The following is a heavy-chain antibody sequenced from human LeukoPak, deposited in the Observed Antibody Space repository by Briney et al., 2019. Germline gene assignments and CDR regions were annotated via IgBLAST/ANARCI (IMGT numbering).Heavy chain of an antibody. D-gene: IGHD4-11*01. V-gene: IGHV3-30-3*01. Sequence: PGRSLRLSCAASGFTFSSYAMHWVRQAPGKGLEWVAVISYDGSNKYYADSVKGRFTISRDNAKNSQYLQMNSLRVEDTAVYYCARGHTTVRHWGQGTLVTVSS. CDR1: GFTFSSYA. CDR3: ARGHTTVRH. J-gene: IGHJ4*02. CDR2: ISYDGSNK.